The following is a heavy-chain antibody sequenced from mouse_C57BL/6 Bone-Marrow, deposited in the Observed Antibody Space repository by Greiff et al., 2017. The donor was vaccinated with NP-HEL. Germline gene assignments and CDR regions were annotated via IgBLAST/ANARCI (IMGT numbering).Heavy chain of an antibody. D-gene: IGHD2-3*01. CDR1: GFSLTSYA. CDR2: IWTGGGT. CDR3: ARNSGGYYDTWYFDV. J-gene: IGHJ1*03. Sequence: QVQLQQSGPGLVAPSQSLSITCTVSGFSLTSYAISWVRQPPGKGLEWLGVIWTGGGTNYNSALKSRLSISKDNSKSQVFLKMNSLQTDDTARYYCARNSGGYYDTWYFDVWGTGTTVTVSS. V-gene: IGHV2-9-1*01.